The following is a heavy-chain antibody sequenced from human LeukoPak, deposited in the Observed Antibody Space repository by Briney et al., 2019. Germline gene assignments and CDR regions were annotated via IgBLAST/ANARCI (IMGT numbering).Heavy chain of an antibody. CDR1: GFTFDDYA. J-gene: IGHJ4*02. Sequence: GGSLRLSCAASGFTFDDYAMHWVRQAPGKGLEWVSGISWNSGSIGYADSVKGRFTISRDNAKNSLYLQMNSLRAEDTALYYCARRFTVTMGVFDYWGQGTLVTVSS. V-gene: IGHV3-9*01. D-gene: IGHD4-17*01. CDR2: ISWNSGSI. CDR3: ARRFTVTMGVFDY.